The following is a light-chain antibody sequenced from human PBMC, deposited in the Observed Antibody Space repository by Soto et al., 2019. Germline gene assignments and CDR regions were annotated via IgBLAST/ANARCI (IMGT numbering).Light chain of an antibody. CDR1: QSISSY. J-gene: IGKJ2*01. CDR3: QQSYSTPPYT. CDR2: AAS. V-gene: IGKV1-39*01. Sequence: DIQMTQSPSSLSASVGDRVTITCRASQSISSYLNWYQQKPGKAPKLLIYAASSLQSGVPSRFSGSGSGTDFTLTISSLQTEDVATYYCQQSYSTPPYTFGQATKLEIK.